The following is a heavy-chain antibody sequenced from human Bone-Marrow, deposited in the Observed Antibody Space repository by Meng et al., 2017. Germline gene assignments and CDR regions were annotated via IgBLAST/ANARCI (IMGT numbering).Heavy chain of an antibody. CDR1: GFTFSDYY. Sequence: QVQLVESGGGLVKPGGSLRLSCAASGFTFSDYYMSWIRQAPGKGLEWVAVISYDGSNKYYADSVKGRFTISRDNSKNTLHLQMNSLRAEDTAVYYCARQLGATDYWGQGTLVTVSS. V-gene: IGHV3-30*03. J-gene: IGHJ4*02. CDR2: ISYDGSNK. CDR3: ARQLGATDY. D-gene: IGHD1-26*01.